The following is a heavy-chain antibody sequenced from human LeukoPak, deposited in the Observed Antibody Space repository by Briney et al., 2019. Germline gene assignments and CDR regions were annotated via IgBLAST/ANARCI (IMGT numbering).Heavy chain of an antibody. Sequence: SETLSLTCAVYGGSFSGYSWSWIRQPPGKGLEWIGEISHSGSTNFNPSLKSRVTMSVDTSKNQFSLKLNSVTAADTAVYYCAREGLGASNGYYLYWFDPWGQGTLVTVSS. CDR2: ISHSGST. CDR3: AREGLGASNGYYLYWFDP. CDR1: GGSFSGYS. D-gene: IGHD3-22*01. V-gene: IGHV4-34*01. J-gene: IGHJ5*02.